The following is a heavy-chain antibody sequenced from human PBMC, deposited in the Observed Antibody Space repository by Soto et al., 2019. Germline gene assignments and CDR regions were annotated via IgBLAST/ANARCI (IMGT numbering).Heavy chain of an antibody. J-gene: IGHJ3*02. Sequence: PSETLSLTCTVSGGSISSGDYYWSWIRQPPGKGLEWIGYIYYSGSTYYNPSLKSRVTISVDTFKNQFSLRLSSVTAADTAVYYCARVAPAARYYYDSSGYDIWGQGTMVTISS. CDR2: IYYSGST. CDR1: GGSISSGDYY. V-gene: IGHV4-30-4*01. D-gene: IGHD3-22*01. CDR3: ARVAPAARYYYDSSGYDI.